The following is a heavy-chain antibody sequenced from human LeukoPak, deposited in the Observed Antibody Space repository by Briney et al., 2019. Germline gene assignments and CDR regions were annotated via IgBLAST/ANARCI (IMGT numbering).Heavy chain of an antibody. V-gene: IGHV4-34*01. CDR2: INHSGST. Sequence: PSETLSLTCAVYGGSFSGYYWSWIRQPPGKGLEWIGEINHSGSTTYNPSLKSRVTISVDTSKNQFSLKLSSVTAADTAIYYCAGLPGFGGFDYWGQGTLVTVSS. CDR3: AGLPGFGGFDY. D-gene: IGHD3-10*01. CDR1: GGSFSGYY. J-gene: IGHJ4*02.